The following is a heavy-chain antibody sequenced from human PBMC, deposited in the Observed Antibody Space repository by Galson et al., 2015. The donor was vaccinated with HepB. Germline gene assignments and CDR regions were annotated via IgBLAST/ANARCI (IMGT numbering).Heavy chain of an antibody. CDR3: ATSLPRAGDAFDI. CDR2: ISAYNGNT. J-gene: IGHJ3*02. CDR1: GYTFTSYG. V-gene: IGHV1-18*01. D-gene: IGHD3-10*01. Sequence: SVKVSCKASGYTFTSYGISWVRQAPGQGLEWMGWISAYNGNTNYAQKLQGRVTMTTDTSTSTAYMELRSLRSDDTAVYYCATSLPRAGDAFDIWGQGTMVTVSS.